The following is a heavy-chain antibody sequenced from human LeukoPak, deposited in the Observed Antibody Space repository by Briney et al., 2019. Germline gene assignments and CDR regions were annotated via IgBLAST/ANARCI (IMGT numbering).Heavy chain of an antibody. CDR1: GFTFSTCG. D-gene: IGHD3-10*01. Sequence: GGSLRLSCAASGFTFSTCGMHWVRQAPGKGLEWVAFIRYDGGNKYYTDSVRGRFTISRDNSENTVYLQMNNLTSGDTAVYYCARSLTMVRGYDYWGQGTLVTVSS. CDR3: ARSLTMVRGYDY. CDR2: IRYDGGNK. V-gene: IGHV3-30*02. J-gene: IGHJ4*02.